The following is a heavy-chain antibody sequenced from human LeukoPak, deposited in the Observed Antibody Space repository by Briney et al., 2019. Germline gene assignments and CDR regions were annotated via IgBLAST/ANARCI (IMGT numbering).Heavy chain of an antibody. CDR3: ARDGAYSGTYRAAFDI. J-gene: IGHJ3*02. CDR1: GFTSSIYS. Sequence: GGSLRLSCAASGFTSSIYSMNWVRQAPGKGLEWVSYISSGSSTINYADSVKGRFTISRDNAKNSLYLQLNSLRAEDTAVYYCARDGAYSGTYRAAFDIWGRGTMVTVSS. D-gene: IGHD1-26*01. V-gene: IGHV3-48*04. CDR2: ISSGSSTI.